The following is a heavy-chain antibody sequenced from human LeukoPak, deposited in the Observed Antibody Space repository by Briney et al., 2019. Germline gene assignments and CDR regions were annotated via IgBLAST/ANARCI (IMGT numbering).Heavy chain of an antibody. J-gene: IGHJ4*02. V-gene: IGHV4-59*13. Sequence: SETLSLTCTVSGGSISNYYWSWIRQPPGEGLERIGYISYSGSTNYNPSLKSRVTISIETSKNKFSLKLRSVTAADTAVYYCAKSYGSGNYFDSWGQGTLVTVSS. CDR2: ISYSGST. D-gene: IGHD3-10*01. CDR3: AKSYGSGNYFDS. CDR1: GGSISNYY.